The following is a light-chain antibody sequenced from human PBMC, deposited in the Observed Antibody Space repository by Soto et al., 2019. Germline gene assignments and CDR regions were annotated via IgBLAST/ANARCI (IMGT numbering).Light chain of an antibody. CDR3: QWSYGAPPGT. CDR1: QSVSSSY. V-gene: IGKV3-20*02. J-gene: IGKJ1*01. Sequence: EIVLTQSPATLSLSPGERATLSCRASQSVSSSYLAWYQQKPGQAPSLRIYRSATWATGIPNRFSGSGTGTDFTLTISLLQPEDFATYVYQWSYGAPPGTFGQGTKVDIK. CDR2: RSA.